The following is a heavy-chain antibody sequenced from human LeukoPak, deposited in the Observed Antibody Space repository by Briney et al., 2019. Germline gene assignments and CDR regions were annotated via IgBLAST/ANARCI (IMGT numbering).Heavy chain of an antibody. J-gene: IGHJ4*02. Sequence: SETLSLTCTVSGGSISSYYWSWIRQPPGKGLEWIGYIYYSGSTNYNPSLKSRVTISVDTSKNQFSLKLSSVTAADTAVYYCARHSSGWYYFDYWGQGTLVTVSS. CDR1: GGSISSYY. V-gene: IGHV4-59*08. D-gene: IGHD6-19*01. CDR2: IYYSGST. CDR3: ARHSSGWYYFDY.